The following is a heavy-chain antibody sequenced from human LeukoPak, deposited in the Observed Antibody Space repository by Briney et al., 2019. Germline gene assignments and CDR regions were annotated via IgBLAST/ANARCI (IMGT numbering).Heavy chain of an antibody. D-gene: IGHD1-20*01. J-gene: IGHJ4*02. V-gene: IGHV1-69*05. Sequence: SVKVSCKASGGTFSSYAISWVRQAPGQGLEWMGGIIPIFGTANNAQKFQGRVTITTDESTSTAYMELSSLRSEGTAVYYCARGHNWNHYFDYWGQGTLVTVPT. CDR3: ARGHNWNHYFDY. CDR2: IIPIFGTA. CDR1: GGTFSSYA.